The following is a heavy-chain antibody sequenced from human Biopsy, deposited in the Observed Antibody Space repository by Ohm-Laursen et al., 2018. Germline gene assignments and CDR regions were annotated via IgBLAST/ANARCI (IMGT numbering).Heavy chain of an antibody. D-gene: IGHD6-19*01. CDR2: ISGRGVDT. CDR1: GFVFNNFA. V-gene: IGHV3-23*01. CDR3: AKESRNSGHVDY. J-gene: IGHJ4*02. Sequence: GSLRLSCAASGFVFNNFAMSWVRQAPGKGLEWVSAISGRGVDTSYAGSVKGRFTISRDNSKNTVYLQMNSLRAEDTAIYYCAKESRNSGHVDYWGQGTLVTVS.